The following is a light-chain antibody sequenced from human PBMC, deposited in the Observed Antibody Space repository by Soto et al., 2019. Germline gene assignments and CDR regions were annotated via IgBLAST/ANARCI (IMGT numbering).Light chain of an antibody. J-gene: IGLJ3*02. CDR3: KSADATNQV. CDR1: SGSIASNY. Sequence: NFMLTQPHSVSESPGKTVIISCTRSSGSIASNYVQWYQQRPGSSPTTVIYEDNQRPSGGSDRFSGSIDSPSNSTSLTISGLEAEDEADYYYKSADATNQVFGGGTKVTVL. CDR2: EDN. V-gene: IGLV6-57*01.